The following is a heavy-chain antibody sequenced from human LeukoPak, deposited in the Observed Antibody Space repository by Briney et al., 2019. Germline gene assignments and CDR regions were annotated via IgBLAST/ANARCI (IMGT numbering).Heavy chain of an antibody. CDR3: ARDFDFWSGYIV. Sequence: GGSLRLSCAASGFSFSSYSMNWVRQAPGKGLEWVSHIITTSSPTYYADSVKGRFAMSRDNAKNSVYLQMNSLRAEDTDVYYCARDFDFWSGYIVWGQGTLVTVSS. J-gene: IGHJ4*02. CDR2: IITTSSPT. D-gene: IGHD3-3*01. V-gene: IGHV3-48*04. CDR1: GFSFSSYS.